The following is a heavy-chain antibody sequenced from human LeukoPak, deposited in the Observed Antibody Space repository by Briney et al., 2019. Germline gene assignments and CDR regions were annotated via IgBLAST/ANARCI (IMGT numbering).Heavy chain of an antibody. CDR2: IYTSGST. D-gene: IGHD5-24*01. CDR1: GGSISSYY. V-gene: IGHV4-4*07. CDR3: ARDRLGRDGYNYFDY. J-gene: IGHJ4*01. Sequence: PSETLSLTCTVSGGSISSYYWSWIRQPARKGLEWIGRIYTSGSTNYNPSLKSRVTMSVDTSKNQFSLKLSSVTAADTAVYYCARDRLGRDGYNYFDYWGHGTLVTVSS.